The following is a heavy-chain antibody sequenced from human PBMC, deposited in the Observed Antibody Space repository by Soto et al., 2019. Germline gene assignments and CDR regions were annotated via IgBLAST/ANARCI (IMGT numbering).Heavy chain of an antibody. Sequence: GASVKVSCKASGYTFASYYIHWVRQAPGQGLEWMGIINPSGGSTSYAQKFQGRVTMTRDTSTSTVYMELSSLRSEDTAVYYCARLTITDAFDIWGQGTIVTVSS. D-gene: IGHD5-12*01. CDR2: INPSGGST. CDR3: ARLTITDAFDI. V-gene: IGHV1-46*03. CDR1: GYTFASYY. J-gene: IGHJ3*02.